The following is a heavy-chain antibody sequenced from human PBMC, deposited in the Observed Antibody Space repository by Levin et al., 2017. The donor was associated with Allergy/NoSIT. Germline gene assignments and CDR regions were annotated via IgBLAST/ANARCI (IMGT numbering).Heavy chain of an antibody. CDR2: ISDDGGNK. Sequence: GGSLRLSCAASGFSFTDYAIHWVRQAPGKGLEWVTLISDDGGNKHYADSVKGRFTISRDNSKNTMFLQMNSLRAEDTAVYYCARSSSSWLNDAFDIWGQGTMVTVSS. CDR3: ARSSSSWLNDAFDI. V-gene: IGHV3-30*04. CDR1: GFSFTDYA. D-gene: IGHD6-13*01. J-gene: IGHJ3*02.